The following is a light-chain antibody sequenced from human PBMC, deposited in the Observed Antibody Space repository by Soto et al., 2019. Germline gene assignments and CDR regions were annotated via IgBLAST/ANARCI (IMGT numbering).Light chain of an antibody. V-gene: IGKV3-15*01. CDR2: GAS. Sequence: EIVLTQSPGTLSLSPGEIATLSCSASQSVSSTYLAWYQQKPGQAPRLLISGASTGATGIPARFSGSGSGTEFTLTISSLQSEDCAVYYCQQYNSWPLTFGGGTKVDIK. J-gene: IGKJ4*01. CDR1: QSVSSTY. CDR3: QQYNSWPLT.